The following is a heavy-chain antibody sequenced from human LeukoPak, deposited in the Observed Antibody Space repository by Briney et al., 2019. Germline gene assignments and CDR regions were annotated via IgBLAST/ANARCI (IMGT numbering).Heavy chain of an antibody. V-gene: IGHV4-61*02. J-gene: IGHJ5*02. D-gene: IGHD6-19*01. CDR1: GGSISSGSYY. CDR3: ARAVAGYNWFDP. CDR2: IYTSGST. Sequence: SETLSLTCTVSGGSISSGSYYWSWIRQPAGKGLEWIGRIYTSGSTNYNPSLKSRVTISVDTSKNQFSLKLNSVTAADTAVYHCARAVAGYNWFDPWGQGTLVTVSS.